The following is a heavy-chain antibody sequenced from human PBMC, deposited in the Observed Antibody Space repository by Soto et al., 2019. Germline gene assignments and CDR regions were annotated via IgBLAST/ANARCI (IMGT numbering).Heavy chain of an antibody. D-gene: IGHD2-15*01. Sequence: QLQLQESGPGLVKPSETLSLTCTVSGGSISSTSYFWGWIRQPPGKGLEWIGSIYYSGSTYYNAPLKSRVTISVETSKNQFSLMLTSVTAADTAVYYCARLTRGYCSGGSCYPVYWGQGTLVTVSS. V-gene: IGHV4-39*01. CDR3: ARLTRGYCSGGSCYPVY. CDR2: IYYSGST. CDR1: GGSISSTSYF. J-gene: IGHJ4*02.